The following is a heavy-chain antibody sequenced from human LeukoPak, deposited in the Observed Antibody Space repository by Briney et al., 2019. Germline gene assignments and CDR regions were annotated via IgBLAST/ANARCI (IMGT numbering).Heavy chain of an antibody. V-gene: IGHV6-1*01. J-gene: IGHJ6*02. CDR3: SLARSEYHYGMDV. CDR2: TYYRSKWYY. Sequence: SQTLSLTCAISGDSFSSISVAWNWIRQSPSRGLEWLGRTYYRSKWYYEYSVSVKSRINISPDTSKTQFSLQLTSVPPEDTAVYYCSLARSEYHYGMDVWGQGTTVTVSS. CDR1: GDSFSSISVA.